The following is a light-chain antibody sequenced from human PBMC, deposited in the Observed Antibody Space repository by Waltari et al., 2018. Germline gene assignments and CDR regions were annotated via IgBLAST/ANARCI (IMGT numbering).Light chain of an antibody. V-gene: IGKV3-15*01. CDR1: QGVSSS. J-gene: IGKJ1*01. Sequence: ERVMTQSPATLSVSPGERATLSCRASQGVSSSLAWYQQRPGQAPRLLIYGASTRATVIPARFSGSASGTEFTLTISSLQSEDFAVYYCQQYNNWPWTFGQGTKVEVK. CDR3: QQYNNWPWT. CDR2: GAS.